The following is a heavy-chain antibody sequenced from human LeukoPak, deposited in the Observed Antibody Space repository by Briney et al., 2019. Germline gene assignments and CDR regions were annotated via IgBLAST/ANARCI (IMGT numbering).Heavy chain of an antibody. J-gene: IGHJ4*02. D-gene: IGHD5-12*01. CDR1: GYTFTNYD. CDR2: LNPHSGNT. V-gene: IGHV1-8*01. Sequence: GASVKVSCKASGYTFTNYDINWVRQATGQGLEWMGWLNPHSGNTGYAQKFQGRITMTRNTSISTAYMELSGLTSDDTAVYYCARVGLHNGYDGETFDYWGQGTLVTVSS. CDR3: ARVGLHNGYDGETFDY.